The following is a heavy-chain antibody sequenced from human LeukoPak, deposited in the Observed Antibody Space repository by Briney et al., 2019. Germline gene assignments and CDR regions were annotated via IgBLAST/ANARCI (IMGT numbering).Heavy chain of an antibody. J-gene: IGHJ6*03. CDR1: GFTFSSYW. Sequence: GGSLRLSCAASGFTFSSYWMSWVRQAPGKGLEWVANIKQDGSEKYYVDSVKGRFTISRDNAKNSLYLQMNSLRAEDTAVYYCAREQRITIFGVAINYYYMDVWGKGTTVTVSS. D-gene: IGHD3-3*01. CDR3: AREQRITIFGVAINYYYMDV. V-gene: IGHV3-7*01. CDR2: IKQDGSEK.